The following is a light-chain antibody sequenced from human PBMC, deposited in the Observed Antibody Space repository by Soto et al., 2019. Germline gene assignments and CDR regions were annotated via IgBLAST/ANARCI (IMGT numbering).Light chain of an antibody. CDR2: ATS. CDR1: QSISSY. V-gene: IGKV1-39*01. CDR3: QQSYSTVT. J-gene: IGKJ5*01. Sequence: DIQMTQSPSSLSASVGDRVTITCRASQSISSYLNWYQQKPGKAPKLLIYATSSLQSGVPSRFSASASGTHFTLTISSLQPEDFATYYCQQSYSTVTFGQGTRLEIK.